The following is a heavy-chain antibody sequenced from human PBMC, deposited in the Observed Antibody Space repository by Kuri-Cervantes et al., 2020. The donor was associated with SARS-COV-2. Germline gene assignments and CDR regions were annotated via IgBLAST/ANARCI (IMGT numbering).Heavy chain of an antibody. CDR1: GFTFSSYD. V-gene: IGHV3-13*03. J-gene: IGHJ4*02. D-gene: IGHD3-10*01. Sequence: GGSLRLSCAACGFTFSSYDMHWVRQATGKGLEWVSAIGTAGDTYYPGSVKGQFTISRENAKNSLYLQMNSLRAGDTAVYYCAVPKGNDYYGSGSYDYWGQGTLVTVSS. CDR3: AVPKGNDYYGSGSYDY. CDR2: IGTAGDT.